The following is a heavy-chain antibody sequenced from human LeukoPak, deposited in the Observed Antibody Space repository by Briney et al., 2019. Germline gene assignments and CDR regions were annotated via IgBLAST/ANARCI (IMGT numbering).Heavy chain of an antibody. Sequence: GGSLRPSCAASGFTFSSYAMSWVRQAPGKGLEWVSAISGSGGSTYYADSVKGRFTISRDNSKNTLYLQMNSLRAEDTAVYYCAKDYEATGTEPFDYWGQGTLVTVSS. V-gene: IGHV3-23*01. J-gene: IGHJ4*02. CDR1: GFTFSSYA. D-gene: IGHD5-12*01. CDR2: ISGSGGST. CDR3: AKDYEATGTEPFDY.